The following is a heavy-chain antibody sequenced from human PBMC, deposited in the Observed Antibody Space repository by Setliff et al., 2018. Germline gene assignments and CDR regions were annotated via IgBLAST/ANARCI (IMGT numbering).Heavy chain of an antibody. V-gene: IGHV3-23*01. J-gene: IGHJ4*02. CDR3: ARDGGEY. D-gene: IGHD3-16*01. CDR2: ISGSGGST. CDR1: GFTLSTYA. Sequence: LRLSCVASGFTLSTYAMSWVRQAPGKGLEWVSAISGSGGSTYYADSVKGRFTISRDNAKNSLYLQMNSLRAEDTAVYYCARDGGEYWGQGTLVTVSS.